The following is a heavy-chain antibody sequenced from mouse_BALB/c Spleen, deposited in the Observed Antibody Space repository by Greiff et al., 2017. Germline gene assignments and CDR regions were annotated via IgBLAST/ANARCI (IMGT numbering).Heavy chain of an antibody. CDR3: VRDHYYGSSYGFAY. CDR2: IWTGGGT. CDR1: GFSLTSYD. J-gene: IGHJ3*01. D-gene: IGHD1-1*01. Sequence: VQLVESGPGLVAPSQSLSITCTVSGFSLTSYDISWIRQPPGKGLEWLGVIWTGGGTNYNSAFMSRLSISKDNSKSQVFLKMNSLQTDDTAIYYCVRDHYYGSSYGFAYWGQGTLVTVSA. V-gene: IGHV2-9-2*01.